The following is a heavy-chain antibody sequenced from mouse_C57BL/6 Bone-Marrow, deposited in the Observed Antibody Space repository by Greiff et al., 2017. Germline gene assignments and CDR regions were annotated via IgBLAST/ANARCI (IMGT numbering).Heavy chain of an antibody. D-gene: IGHD1-1*01. CDR2: IYPGRGST. J-gene: IGHJ2*01. V-gene: IGHV1-55*01. CDR3: AREDAYYYGSSLYVDY. CDR1: GYTFTSYW. Sequence: VQLQQPGAELVKPGASVKLSCKASGYTFTSYWITWVKQRPGQGLEWIGDIYPGRGSTNYNEKFKSKATLPVDTSSSTAYMQLSSLTSEDSAVYYCAREDAYYYGSSLYVDYWGQGTTLTVSS.